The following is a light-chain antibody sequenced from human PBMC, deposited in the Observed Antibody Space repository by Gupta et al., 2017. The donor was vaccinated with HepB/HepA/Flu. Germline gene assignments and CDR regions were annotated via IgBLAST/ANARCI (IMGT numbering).Light chain of an antibody. CDR2: DNY. V-gene: IGLV1-40*01. Sequence: QSVLPQPPSVSGDPWQRVTISYTGESFNIGANHAVHWYQQVPGKAPKLLISDNYNRPSGVPDRFSGSRSGTSASLAITGLQAEDEADYYCQSYDKSLIAYVFGTGTTVTVL. J-gene: IGLJ1*01. CDR3: QSYDKSLIAYV. CDR1: SFNIGANHA.